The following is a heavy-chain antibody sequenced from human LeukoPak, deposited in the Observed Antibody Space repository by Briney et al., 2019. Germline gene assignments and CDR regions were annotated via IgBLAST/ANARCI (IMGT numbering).Heavy chain of an antibody. Sequence: GGSLRLSCAASGFTFSSYAMSWVRQALGKGLEWVSAISGSGGSTYYADSVKGRFTISRDNSKNTLYLQMNSLRAEDTAVYYCAKGSLGYCSSTSCPTLFDPWGQGTLVTVSS. D-gene: IGHD2-2*01. J-gene: IGHJ5*02. V-gene: IGHV3-23*01. CDR3: AKGSLGYCSSTSCPTLFDP. CDR1: GFTFSSYA. CDR2: ISGSGGST.